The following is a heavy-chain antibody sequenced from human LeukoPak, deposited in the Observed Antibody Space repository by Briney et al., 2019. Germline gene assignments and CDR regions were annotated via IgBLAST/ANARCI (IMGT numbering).Heavy chain of an antibody. CDR1: GGSVTTGTYH. J-gene: IGHJ5*02. Sequence: PSETLSLTCSVSGGSVTTGTYHWAWIRQPPGKGLEWIGSVYFDGGTHYNRSLQNRVAISVDTSKNQYSLRLSSVTAADTAVYYCARGHYYDGRGRFDPWGQGILVTVSS. CDR3: ARGHYYDGRGRFDP. CDR2: VYFDGGT. D-gene: IGHD3-16*01. V-gene: IGHV4-39*07.